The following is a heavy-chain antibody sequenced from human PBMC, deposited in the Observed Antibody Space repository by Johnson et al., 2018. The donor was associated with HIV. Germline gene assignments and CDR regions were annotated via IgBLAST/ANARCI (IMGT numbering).Heavy chain of an antibody. J-gene: IGHJ3*02. CDR1: GFSFSDYY. V-gene: IGHV3-53*01. D-gene: IGHD1-1*01. CDR3: ARVNSAAAFDI. CDR2: IYSGGST. Sequence: VQLVESGGGLIQPGGSLRLSCAASGFSFSDYYMTWIRQAPGKGLEWVSVIYSGGSTYYADSVKGRFTISRDNAKKSLYLQMNSLRAEDTALYYCARVNSAAAFDIWGQGTMVTVSS.